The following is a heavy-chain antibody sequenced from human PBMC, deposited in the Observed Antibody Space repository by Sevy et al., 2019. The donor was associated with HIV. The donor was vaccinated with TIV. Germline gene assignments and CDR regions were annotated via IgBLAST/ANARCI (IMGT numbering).Heavy chain of an antibody. Sequence: GGSLRLSCAASELTLSSPWMHWVRQAPGKGLVWVSRIDYDGRTTYYADSVKGRFTISRDNAKNTLFLQMNSLRAEDTAVYYCTRGLSGHYGLFALWGRGTLVTVSS. V-gene: IGHV3-74*01. CDR3: TRGLSGHYGLFAL. CDR1: ELTLSSPW. J-gene: IGHJ4*02. D-gene: IGHD4-17*01. CDR2: IDYDGRTT.